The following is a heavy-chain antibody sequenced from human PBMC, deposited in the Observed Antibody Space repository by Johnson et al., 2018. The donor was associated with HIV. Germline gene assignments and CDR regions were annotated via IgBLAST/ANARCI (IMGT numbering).Heavy chain of an antibody. CDR1: GFTVSSNY. Sequence: VQLVESGGGLVKPGGSLRLSCAASGFTVSSNYMSWVRQAPGKGLEWVSAISGSGGSTYYADSVKGRFTISRDNSKNTLYLQMNSLRAEDTAVYYCAKETTGDTGAFDIWGQGTMVTVSS. V-gene: IGHV3-23*04. CDR2: ISGSGGST. D-gene: IGHD7-27*01. J-gene: IGHJ3*02. CDR3: AKETTGDTGAFDI.